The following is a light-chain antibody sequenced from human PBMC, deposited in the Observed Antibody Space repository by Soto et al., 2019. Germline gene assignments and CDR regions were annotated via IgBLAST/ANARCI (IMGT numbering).Light chain of an antibody. V-gene: IGKV3-20*01. Sequence: TVLPPSPGTLSLSPGESAILSCMASQSVSNNYVAWYQQKPGQAPRLLIYGASNRATGIPDRFSGSGSGTDFTLTISRLEPEDFAVYYCQQYGSSGTFGQGTKVDIK. CDR2: GAS. J-gene: IGKJ1*01. CDR3: QQYGSSGT. CDR1: QSVSNNY.